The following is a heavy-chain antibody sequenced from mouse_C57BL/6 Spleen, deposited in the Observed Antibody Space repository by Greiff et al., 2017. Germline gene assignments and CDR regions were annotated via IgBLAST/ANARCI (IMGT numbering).Heavy chain of an antibody. J-gene: IGHJ3*01. CDR1: GYTFTSYW. CDR2: IDPSDSYT. Sequence: QVQLKQPGAELVRPGTSVKLSCKASGYTFTSYWMHWVKQRPGQGLEWIGVIDPSDSYTNYNQKFKGKATLTVDTSSSTAYMQLSSLTSEDSAVYYCARSDYYGSSFFAYWGQGTLVTVSA. V-gene: IGHV1-59*01. D-gene: IGHD1-1*01. CDR3: ARSDYYGSSFFAY.